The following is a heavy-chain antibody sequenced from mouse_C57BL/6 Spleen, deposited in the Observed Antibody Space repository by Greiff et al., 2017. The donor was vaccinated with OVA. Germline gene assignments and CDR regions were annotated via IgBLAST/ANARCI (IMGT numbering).Heavy chain of an antibody. V-gene: IGHV1-26*01. CDR3: ARRGDYLDY. CDR2: INPNNGGT. J-gene: IGHJ2*01. Sequence: EVQLQQSGPELVKPGASVKISCKASGYTFTDYYMNWVKQSHGKSLEWIGDINPNNGGTSYNQKFKGKATLTVDKSSSTAYMELRSPTSEDSAVYYCARRGDYLDYWGQGTTLTVSS. CDR1: GYTFTDYY.